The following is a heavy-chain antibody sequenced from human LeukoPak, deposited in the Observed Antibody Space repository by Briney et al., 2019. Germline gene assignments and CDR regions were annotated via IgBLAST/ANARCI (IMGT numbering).Heavy chain of an antibody. CDR1: GGSISGGSYY. CDR3: ARASYYYDSSGYAFDY. V-gene: IGHV4-61*02. CDR2: IYTSGST. D-gene: IGHD3-22*01. Sequence: SETLSLTCTVSGGSISGGSYYWSRIRQPAGKGLEWIGRIYTSGSTNYNPSLKSRVTISVDTSKNQFSLKLSSVTAADTAVYYCARASYYYDSSGYAFDYWGQGTLVTVSS. J-gene: IGHJ4*02.